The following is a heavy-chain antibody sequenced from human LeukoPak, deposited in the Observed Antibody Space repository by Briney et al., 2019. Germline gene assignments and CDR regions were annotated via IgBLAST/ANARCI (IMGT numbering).Heavy chain of an antibody. J-gene: IGHJ4*02. CDR2: ISSSSSSI. D-gene: IGHD3-22*01. CDR1: GFTFSSYS. CDR3: ASITMIVVAQGPFDY. Sequence: PGGSLRLSCAVSGFTFSSYSMNWVRQAPGKGLEWGSSISSSSSSIYYADSVKGRFSISRDNSKNTLYLQMNSLRAEDTAVYYCASITMIVVAQGPFDYWGQGTLVTVSS. V-gene: IGHV3-21*04.